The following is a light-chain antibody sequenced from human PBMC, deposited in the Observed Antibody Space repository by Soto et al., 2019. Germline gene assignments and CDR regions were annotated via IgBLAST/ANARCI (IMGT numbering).Light chain of an antibody. Sequence: EIVLTQSPASLSLSPGDRATLSCRASQSVNRNLAWYQQKPGQAPKFLIYDASTRATGVPARFSGSGSETDFTLTINSLEPEDFAVYYCQQRFNWPLTFGQGTRLEIK. V-gene: IGKV3-11*01. J-gene: IGKJ5*01. CDR2: DAS. CDR1: QSVNRN. CDR3: QQRFNWPLT.